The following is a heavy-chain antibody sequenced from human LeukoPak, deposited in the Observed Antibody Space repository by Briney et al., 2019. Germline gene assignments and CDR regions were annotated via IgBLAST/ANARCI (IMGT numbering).Heavy chain of an antibody. Sequence: SETLALTCTVSGGSISSSSYYWGWIRQPPGKGLEWIGSIYYSGDTYYNPSLKSRRVTISVDTSKNQFSLRLSSVTAADTAVYYCARHQWHYYYYMGVWGKGSPGSVSS. J-gene: IGHJ6*03. CDR3: ARHQWHYYYYMGV. V-gene: IGHV4-39*01. D-gene: IGHD6-19*01. CDR1: GGSISSSSYY. CDR2: IYYSGDT.